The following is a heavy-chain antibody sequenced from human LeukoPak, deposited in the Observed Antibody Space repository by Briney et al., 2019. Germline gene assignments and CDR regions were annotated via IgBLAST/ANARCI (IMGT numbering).Heavy chain of an antibody. CDR2: ISGSGVNT. D-gene: IGHD2-8*01. Sequence: GGSLRLSCAASGFTFSSYAMSWVRQAPGKGLEWVSVISGSGVNTYYADSVKGRFTISRDDSKNTLFLQMNSLRAEDTALYYCAREAGYCTNGVCYQGHYYYYMDVWGKGTTVTVSS. V-gene: IGHV3-23*01. J-gene: IGHJ6*03. CDR3: AREAGYCTNGVCYQGHYYYYMDV. CDR1: GFTFSSYA.